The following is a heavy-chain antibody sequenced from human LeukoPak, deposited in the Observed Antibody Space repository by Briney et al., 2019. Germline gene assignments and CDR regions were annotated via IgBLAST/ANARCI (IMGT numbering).Heavy chain of an antibody. CDR2: ISGSAGTT. D-gene: IGHD1-26*01. CDR3: VVVGATTDY. J-gene: IGHJ4*02. Sequence: PGGSLRLSCAASGFTFSSYAMSWVRQTPGKGLEWVSIISGSAGTTYYADSVKGRFTISRENAKNSLYLQMNSLRAGDTAVYYCVVVGATTDYWGQGTLVTVSS. CDR1: GFTFSSYA. V-gene: IGHV3-23*01.